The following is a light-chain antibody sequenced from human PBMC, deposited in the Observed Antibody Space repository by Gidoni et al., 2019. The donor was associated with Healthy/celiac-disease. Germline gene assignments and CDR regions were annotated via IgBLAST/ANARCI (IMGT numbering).Light chain of an antibody. CDR1: SSDVGSYNL. Sequence: HSALTQPASVSGSPGQSIPISCTGTSSDVGSYNLVSWYQQQPGKASKLMIYEVSKRPSGVSNLFSGSKSGNTASLTISGLQAEDEADYYCCSYAGSSTLVFGGGTKLTVL. V-gene: IGLV2-23*02. CDR3: CSYAGSSTLV. CDR2: EVS. J-gene: IGLJ2*01.